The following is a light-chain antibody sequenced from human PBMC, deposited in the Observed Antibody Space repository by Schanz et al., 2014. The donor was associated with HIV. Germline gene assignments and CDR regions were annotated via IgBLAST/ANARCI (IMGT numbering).Light chain of an antibody. Sequence: DIQMTQSPSTLSASVGDRVTITCRASQYISSWLAWYQQKPGKAPKLLISKASSVESGVPSRFSGSGSGTEFTLFIASLQPDDFATYYCQQYRDYPWTFGHGTKVE. CDR1: QYISSW. V-gene: IGKV1-5*03. CDR2: KAS. CDR3: QQYRDYPWT. J-gene: IGKJ1*01.